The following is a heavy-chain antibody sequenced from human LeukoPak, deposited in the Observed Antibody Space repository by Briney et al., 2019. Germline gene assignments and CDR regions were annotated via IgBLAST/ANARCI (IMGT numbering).Heavy chain of an antibody. CDR3: ARDANSKSGWYSYNWFDP. CDR1: GGSFSGYY. CDR2: INHSGST. J-gene: IGHJ5*02. V-gene: IGHV4-34*01. D-gene: IGHD6-19*01. Sequence: TLSLTCAVYGGSFSGYYWSWIRQPPGKGLEWIGEINHSGSTNYNPSLKSRVTISVDTSKNQFSLKLSSVTAADTAVYYCARDANSKSGWYSYNWFDPWGQGTLVTVSS.